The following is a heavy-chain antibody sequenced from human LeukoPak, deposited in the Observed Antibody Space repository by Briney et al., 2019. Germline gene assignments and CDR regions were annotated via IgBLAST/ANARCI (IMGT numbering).Heavy chain of an antibody. CDR1: GGSISSYY. Sequence: PSETLSLTCTVSGGSISSYYWSWIRQPPGKGLEWMGYLYDRGSTNYNPSLKSRVNILVDKSKNRFSLKLNSVTAADTAVYYCARSLAVVADIRAFDIWGQGTMVTVST. D-gene: IGHD2-15*01. V-gene: IGHV4-59*01. CDR2: LYDRGST. CDR3: ARSLAVVADIRAFDI. J-gene: IGHJ3*02.